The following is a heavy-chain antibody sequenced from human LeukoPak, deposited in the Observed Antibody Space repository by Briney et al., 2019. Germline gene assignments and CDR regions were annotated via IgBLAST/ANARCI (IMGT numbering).Heavy chain of an antibody. J-gene: IGHJ5*01. V-gene: IGHV1-24*01. Sequence: ASVKVSCKVSGYTLTELSMHWVRQTPGKGLEWMGDFDPEDGETIYAQKFQGRVTMTEDTSTDTAYMELSSLRSEDTAVYYCAAYWKDILTGYYMNWFDPWGQGSLVTVSS. CDR3: AAYWKDILTGYYMNWFDP. CDR1: GYTLTELS. CDR2: FDPEDGET. D-gene: IGHD3-9*01.